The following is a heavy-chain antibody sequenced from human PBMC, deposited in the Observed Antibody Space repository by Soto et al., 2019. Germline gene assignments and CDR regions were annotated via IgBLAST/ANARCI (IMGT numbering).Heavy chain of an antibody. D-gene: IGHD6-19*01. CDR1: GGSISGSY. CDR3: ARSVAVPGAHIDY. CDR2: VYYTGST. J-gene: IGHJ4*02. Sequence: SETLSLTCSVSGGSISGSYLSWIRQSPGKGLEWLGYVYYTGSTNYSPSLRSRVSISVDTSKNEFSLRLSSVTAADTAVYFCARSVAVPGAHIDYWGQGTQVTVSS. V-gene: IGHV4-59*01.